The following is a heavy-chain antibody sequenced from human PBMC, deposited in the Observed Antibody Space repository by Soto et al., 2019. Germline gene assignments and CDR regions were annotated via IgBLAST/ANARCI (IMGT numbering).Heavy chain of an antibody. J-gene: IGHJ6*02. Sequence: SEILSLTCNVSGGSLNTYYWSWMRQAPGRGLEWIAYISSSGIPTYTPSLKSRLTISVDPSKNQFSLKLNSMTAADTATYYCARLFIVGAPGSYYTGLDVWGQGTTVTVSS. V-gene: IGHV4-59*01. CDR2: ISSSGIP. CDR3: ARLFIVGAPGSYYTGLDV. CDR1: GGSLNTYY. D-gene: IGHD1-26*01.